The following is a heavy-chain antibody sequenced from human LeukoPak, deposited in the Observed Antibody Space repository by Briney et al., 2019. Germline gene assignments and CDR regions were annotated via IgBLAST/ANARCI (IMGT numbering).Heavy chain of an antibody. J-gene: IGHJ4*02. CDR1: GGSISSGGYS. V-gene: IGHV4-30-2*01. CDR3: ARGTPPSSSCYDY. CDR2: IYHSGST. D-gene: IGHD6-13*01. Sequence: SETLSLTCAVSGGSISSGGYSWSWIRQPPGKGLEWIGYIYHSGSTYYNPSLKSRVTISVDRSKNQFSLKLSSVTAADTAVYYCARGTPPSSSCYDYWGQGTLVTVSS.